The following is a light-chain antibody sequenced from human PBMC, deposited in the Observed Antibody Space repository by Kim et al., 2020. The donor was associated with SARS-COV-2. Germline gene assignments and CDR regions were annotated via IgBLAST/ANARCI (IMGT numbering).Light chain of an antibody. CDR2: GKN. Sequence: SSELTQYPAVSVALGQTVRITCQGDSLRSYYASWYQQKPGQAPVLVIYGKNNRPSGIPDRFSGSSSGNTASLTITGAQAEDEADYYCNSRDSSGNHHVVF. CDR3: NSRDSSGNHHVV. V-gene: IGLV3-19*01. CDR1: SLRSYY. J-gene: IGLJ2*01.